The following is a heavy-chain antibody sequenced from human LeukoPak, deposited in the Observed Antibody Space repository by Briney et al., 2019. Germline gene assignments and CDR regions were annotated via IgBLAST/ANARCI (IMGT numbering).Heavy chain of an antibody. D-gene: IGHD2-2*01. CDR3: ARLVAYCSSTSCSDY. CDR2: IYDSGST. J-gene: IGHJ4*02. CDR1: GGSISSHY. Sequence: SETLSLTCTVSGGSISSHYWSWVRPPPGKGLAWIGYIYDSGSTNYNPSLKSRVTISVDTSKNQFSLKLSSVTAADTAVYYCARLVAYCSSTSCSDYWGQGTLVTVSS. V-gene: IGHV4-59*11.